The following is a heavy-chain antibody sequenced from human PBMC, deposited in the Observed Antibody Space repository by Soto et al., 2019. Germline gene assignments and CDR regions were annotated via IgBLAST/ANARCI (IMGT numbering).Heavy chain of an antibody. CDR2: ISDSGHYI. D-gene: IGHD2-21*01. CDR3: VRGVGCGLVEH. V-gene: IGHV3-21*01. J-gene: IGHJ1*01. Sequence: PGGSLRLSCAASGFTFSSYSMNWVRQAPGKGLEWLSSISDSGHYIYYADSVKGRLTIYRDNAKNSLFLQMNSLRGEGTAVYYCVRGVGCGLVEHWGQGVLVTVSS. CDR1: GFTFSSYS.